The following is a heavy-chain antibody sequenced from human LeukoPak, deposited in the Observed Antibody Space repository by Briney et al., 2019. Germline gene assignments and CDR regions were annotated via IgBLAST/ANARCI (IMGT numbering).Heavy chain of an antibody. CDR2: MSGAGGRI. V-gene: IGHV3-23*01. CDR3: ASEILGYDAFDI. J-gene: IGHJ3*02. D-gene: IGHD7-27*01. Sequence: GGSLRLSCGASGFTFSIYAMRWVRQAPGKGGEWRSIMSGAGGRIEYADSVKGRFTISRDNSRNTVYLHMNSLRAEDTAVYYCASEILGYDAFDIWGQGTMVTVPS. CDR1: GFTFSIYA.